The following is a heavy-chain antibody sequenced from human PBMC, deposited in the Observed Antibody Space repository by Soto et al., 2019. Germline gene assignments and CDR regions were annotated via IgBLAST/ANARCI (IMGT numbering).Heavy chain of an antibody. D-gene: IGHD2-2*01. V-gene: IGHV3-11*01. CDR3: ATGDWSRTNNFDT. J-gene: IGHJ5*02. CDR2: ISSNSTAF. CDR1: GFLFSHYY. Sequence: NLLESGGGLVKPGGSLRLSCEGSGFLFSHYYMSWIRQGPEKRLELVAYISSNSTAFYYADSVKGRFTVSKDDAKKSVSLQMTSVTSDDTATYYCATGDWSRTNNFDTWGQGTQVIVSA.